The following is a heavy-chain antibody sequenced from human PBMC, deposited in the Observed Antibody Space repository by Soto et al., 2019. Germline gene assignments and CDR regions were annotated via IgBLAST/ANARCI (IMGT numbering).Heavy chain of an antibody. CDR2: IYYSGST. CDR3: ASYDALAAYYY. CDR1: GGSVSSGNYY. J-gene: IGHJ4*02. D-gene: IGHD3-9*01. Sequence: SETLSLTCTVSGGSVSSGNYYWSWIRQPPGKGLEWIGYIYYSGSTNYNPSLKSRVTISVDTSKNQFSLKLSSVTAADTAVFYCASYDALAAYYYWGQGTLVTVSS. V-gene: IGHV4-61*01.